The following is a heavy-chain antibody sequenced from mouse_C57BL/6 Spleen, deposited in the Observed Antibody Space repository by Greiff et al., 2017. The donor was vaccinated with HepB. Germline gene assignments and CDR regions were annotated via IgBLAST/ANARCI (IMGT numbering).Heavy chain of an antibody. V-gene: IGHV5-6*02. D-gene: IGHD2-1*01. Sequence: DVKLVESGGDLVKPGGSLKLSCAASGFTFSSYGMSWVRQTPDKRLEWVATISSGGSYTYYPDSVKGRFTISRDNAKNTLYLQMSSLKSEDTAMYYCARRGIYYGNSAWFAYWGQGTLVTVSA. CDR2: ISSGGSYT. CDR3: ARRGIYYGNSAWFAY. CDR1: GFTFSSYG. J-gene: IGHJ3*01.